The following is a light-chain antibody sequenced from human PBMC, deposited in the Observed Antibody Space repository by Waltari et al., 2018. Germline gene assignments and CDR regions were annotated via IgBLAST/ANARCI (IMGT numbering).Light chain of an antibody. V-gene: IGKV3-15*01. CDR2: GAS. J-gene: IGKJ2*01. Sequence: ETVMTQSPATLSVSPGERATLSCRASQSVSSNLAWYQQKPGQAPRLLIYGASTRATGIPARFSGSGSGTEVTLTISSLQSEDFAVYYCQQYNNWPLYTFGQGTKLEIK. CDR1: QSVSSN. CDR3: QQYNNWPLYT.